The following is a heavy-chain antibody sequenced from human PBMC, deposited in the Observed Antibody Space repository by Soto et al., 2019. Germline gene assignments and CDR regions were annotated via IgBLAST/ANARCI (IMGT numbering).Heavy chain of an antibody. CDR1: GGTFSSYT. Sequence: SVKVSCKASGGTFSSYTISWVRQAPGQGLEWMGRIIPILGIANYAQKFQGRVTITADKSTSTAYMELSSLRSEDTAVYYCARGYCSSTSCYGYYYYYMDVWGKGTTVTVSS. D-gene: IGHD2-2*01. J-gene: IGHJ6*03. CDR3: ARGYCSSTSCYGYYYYYMDV. V-gene: IGHV1-69*02. CDR2: IIPILGIA.